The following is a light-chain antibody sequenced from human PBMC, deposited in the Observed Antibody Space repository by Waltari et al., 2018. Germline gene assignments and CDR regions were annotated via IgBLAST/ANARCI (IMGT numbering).Light chain of an antibody. CDR3: QHLNGYPIT. CDR2: FAS. J-gene: IGKJ4*01. Sequence: IQLTQSPSSLSASVGDRVTITCRASQGINNYLAWYQQKPGEAPKPLIYFASTLERGIPSRFSGSGSGTDFTLTISSLQPEDFATYCCQHLNGYPITFGGGTKVEIK. CDR1: QGINNY. V-gene: IGKV1-9*01.